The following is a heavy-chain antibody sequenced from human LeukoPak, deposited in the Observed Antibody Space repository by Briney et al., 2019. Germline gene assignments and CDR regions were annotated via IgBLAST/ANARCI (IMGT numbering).Heavy chain of an antibody. Sequence: TGGSLRLSCSASGFTFSSYAMHWVRQAPGKGLEYISGISSNGGSTYHADSVKGRFTISRDNSKNTLYLQMSSLRLEDTSVYYCVKVSSTVGATYFDYWGQGTLVTVSS. CDR2: ISSNGGST. CDR1: GFTFSSYA. CDR3: VKVSSTVGATYFDY. J-gene: IGHJ4*02. V-gene: IGHV3-64D*06. D-gene: IGHD1-26*01.